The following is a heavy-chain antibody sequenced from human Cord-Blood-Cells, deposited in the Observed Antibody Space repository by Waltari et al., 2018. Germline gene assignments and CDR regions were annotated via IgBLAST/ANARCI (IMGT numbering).Heavy chain of an antibody. V-gene: IGHV1-18*01. Sequence: QVQLVQSGAEVKKPGASVKVSCKASGYTFTSYGISWVRQAPGQGLEWMGWISAYNGNTNYAQKLQGRVTMTTDTSTSTAYMELRSLRSDDTAVYYCARDRRARGVIPGSYYYYGMDVWGQGTTVTVSS. CDR2: ISAYNGNT. D-gene: IGHD3-10*01. CDR1: GYTFTSYG. CDR3: ARDRRARGVIPGSYYYYGMDV. J-gene: IGHJ6*02.